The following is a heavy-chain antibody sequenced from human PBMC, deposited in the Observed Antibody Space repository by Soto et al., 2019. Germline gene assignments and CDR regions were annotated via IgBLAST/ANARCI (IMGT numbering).Heavy chain of an antibody. Sequence: QVQLQQWGAGLLKPSETLSLTCAVYGGSFSGYYWSWIRQPPGKGLEWLGEINHSGSTNYNPSLKSRVTIAVDTTKHHGALKLSSATAADTAVYYCARKGGGLRVLGPHPFDPWGQGTLVTVSS. J-gene: IGHJ5*02. V-gene: IGHV4-34*01. D-gene: IGHD3-3*01. CDR1: GGSFSGYY. CDR2: INHSGST. CDR3: ARKGGGLRVLGPHPFDP.